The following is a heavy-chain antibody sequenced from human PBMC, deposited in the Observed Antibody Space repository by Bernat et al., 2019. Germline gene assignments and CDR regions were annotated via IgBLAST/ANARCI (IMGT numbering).Heavy chain of an antibody. V-gene: IGHV3-23*01. Sequence: EVQLLESGGGLVQPGGSLRLSCAASGFTFSSYPMSWVRQAPGKGLEWVSAISGSGSSTYYADSVKGRFTISRDNSKNTLYLQMNSLRAEDTAVYYCAKDQSHYYYYGMDVWGQGTTVTVSS. CDR3: AKDQSHYYYYGMDV. CDR2: ISGSGSST. J-gene: IGHJ6*02. CDR1: GFTFSSYP.